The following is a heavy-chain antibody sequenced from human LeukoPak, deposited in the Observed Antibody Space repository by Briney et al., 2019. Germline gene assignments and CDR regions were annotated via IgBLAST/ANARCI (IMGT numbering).Heavy chain of an antibody. Sequence: SETLSLTCSVSGGSIHTYYWVWIRQPAGKGLEWVGRINISGHRDYNPSLGSRVTMSIDKTDNQFSLNLRSVTAADTAVYYCARDREHSYGSDFDHWGQGILVTVSS. CDR2: INISGHR. V-gene: IGHV4-4*07. D-gene: IGHD5-18*01. CDR3: ARDREHSYGSDFDH. CDR1: GGSIHTYY. J-gene: IGHJ4*02.